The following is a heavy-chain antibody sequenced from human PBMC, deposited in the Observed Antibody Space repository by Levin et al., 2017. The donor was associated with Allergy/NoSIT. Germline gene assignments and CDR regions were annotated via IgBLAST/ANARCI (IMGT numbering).Heavy chain of an antibody. CDR3: ARDGKSIAAAGFDY. V-gene: IGHV3-21*01. D-gene: IGHD6-13*01. Sequence: PGGSLRLSCAASGFTFSSYSMNWVRQAPGKGLEWVSSISSSSSYIYYADSVKGRFTISRDNAKNSLYLQMNSLRAEDTAVYYCARDGKSIAAAGFDYWGQGTLVTVSS. CDR1: GFTFSSYS. CDR2: ISSSSSYI. J-gene: IGHJ4*02.